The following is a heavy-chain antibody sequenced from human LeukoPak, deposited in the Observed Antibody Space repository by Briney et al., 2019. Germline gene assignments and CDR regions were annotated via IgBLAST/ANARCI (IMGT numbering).Heavy chain of an antibody. D-gene: IGHD3-22*01. J-gene: IGHJ6*02. CDR2: ISSSSSTI. Sequence: GGSLRLSCAASGFTFSSHSMTWVRQAPGKGLEWVSYISSSSSTIYYAESVKGRFTISRDNAKNSLYLQMNSLRAEDTAVYYCARDNCDSSSYNYGMDVWGQGTTVTVSS. CDR1: GFTFSSHS. CDR3: ARDNCDSSSYNYGMDV. V-gene: IGHV3-48*01.